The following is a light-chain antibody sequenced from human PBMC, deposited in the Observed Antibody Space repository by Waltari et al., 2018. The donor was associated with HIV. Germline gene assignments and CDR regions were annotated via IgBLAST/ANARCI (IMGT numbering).Light chain of an antibody. CDR2: GAS. CDR3: QQTNSFPIT. CDR1: QALATW. V-gene: IGKV1D-12*01. Sequence: DIRMTQSPSYVSASVGDRITITCRATQALATWLAWYQQRPGKAPKLLIHGASNLQGGVPSRCRGSGAGTTFTLTVTNLQPEDFAIYFCQQTNSFPITFGQGTRLDNK. J-gene: IGKJ5*01.